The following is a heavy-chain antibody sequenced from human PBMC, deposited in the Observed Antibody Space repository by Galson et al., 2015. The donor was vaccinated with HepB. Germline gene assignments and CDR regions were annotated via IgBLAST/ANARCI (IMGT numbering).Heavy chain of an antibody. CDR2: IIPILGIA. CDR1: GGTFSSYA. CDR3: ARLGYSSSWYLDY. D-gene: IGHD6-13*01. Sequence: SVKVSCKASGGTFSSYAISWVRQAPGQGLEWMGRIIPILGIANYAQKFQGRVTITADKSTSTAYMELSSLRSEDTAVYYCARLGYSSSWYLDYWGQGTLVTVSS. J-gene: IGHJ4*02. V-gene: IGHV1-69*04.